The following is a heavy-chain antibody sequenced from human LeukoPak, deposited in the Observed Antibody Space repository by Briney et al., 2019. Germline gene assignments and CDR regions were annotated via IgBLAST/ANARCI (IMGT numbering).Heavy chain of an antibody. CDR1: GFTFSSYW. CDR2: IKQ. CDR3: ARDDGGSYYAVTDDY. Sequence: GGSLRLSWAASGFTFSSYWMSWVRQAPGKGLEWVANIKQAVKGRFTISRDNAKNSLYLQMNSLRAEDTAVYYCARDDGGSYYAVTDDYWGQGTLVTVSS. V-gene: IGHV3-7*01. D-gene: IGHD1-26*01. J-gene: IGHJ4*02.